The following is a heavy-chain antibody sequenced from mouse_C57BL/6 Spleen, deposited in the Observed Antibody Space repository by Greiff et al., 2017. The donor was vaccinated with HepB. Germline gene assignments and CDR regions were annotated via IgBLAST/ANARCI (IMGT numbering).Heavy chain of an antibody. Sequence: VQLQQSGPELVKPGASVKIPCKASGYTFTDYNMDWVKQSHGKSLEWIGDINPNNGGTIYNQKFKGKATLTVDKSSSTAYMELRSLTSEDTAVYYCARFDGYQYYYAMDYWGQGTSVTVSS. CDR1: GYTFTDYN. V-gene: IGHV1-18*01. D-gene: IGHD2-3*01. J-gene: IGHJ4*01. CDR3: ARFDGYQYYYAMDY. CDR2: INPNNGGT.